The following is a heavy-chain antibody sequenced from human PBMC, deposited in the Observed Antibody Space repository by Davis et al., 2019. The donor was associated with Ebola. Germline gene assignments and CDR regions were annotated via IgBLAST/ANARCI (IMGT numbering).Heavy chain of an antibody. CDR1: GGSMSSYY. CDR3: ATTTNWAPFFYGMDV. V-gene: IGHV4-59*01. Sequence: SETLSLTCTLSGGSMSSYYWSWSRQIPGKGLEWIGYIYYSGSTNYNPSLKSRVTISVDTSKNQFSLKLSSVTAADTAVYYCATTTNWAPFFYGMDVWGKGTTVTVSS. J-gene: IGHJ6*04. D-gene: IGHD7-27*01. CDR2: IYYSGST.